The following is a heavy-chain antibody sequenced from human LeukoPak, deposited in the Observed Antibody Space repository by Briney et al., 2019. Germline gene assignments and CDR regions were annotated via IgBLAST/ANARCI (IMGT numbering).Heavy chain of an antibody. Sequence: SETLSLTCAVYGGSFSGYYWSWIRQPPGKGLEWIGEINHSGSTNYNPSLKSRVTISVDTSKNQFSLKLSSVTAADTAVYYCARASSSSGRYYYYYMDVWGKGTTVTVSS. J-gene: IGHJ6*03. V-gene: IGHV4-34*01. CDR2: INHSGST. CDR3: ARASSSSGRYYYYYMDV. CDR1: GGSFSGYY. D-gene: IGHD1-1*01.